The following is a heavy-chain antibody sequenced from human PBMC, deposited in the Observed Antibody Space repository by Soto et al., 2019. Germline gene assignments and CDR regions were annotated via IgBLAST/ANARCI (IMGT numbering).Heavy chain of an antibody. CDR1: DDSISNYY. CDR2: MYYSGSA. D-gene: IGHD6-19*01. J-gene: IGHJ5*02. V-gene: IGHV4-59*01. CDR3: ARGSSGWPVDWFDP. Sequence: QVQLQESGPGLVKPSETLSLTCTVSDDSISNYYWSWIRQPPGKGLEWIGYMYYSGSANYNPSLRRRVTISVDTSKNQFSLKRSSVTAADTAVYYCARGSSGWPVDWFDPWGQGTLVTVSS.